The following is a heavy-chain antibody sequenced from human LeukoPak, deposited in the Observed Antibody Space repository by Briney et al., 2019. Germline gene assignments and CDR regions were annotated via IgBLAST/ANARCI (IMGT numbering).Heavy chain of an antibody. D-gene: IGHD1-14*01. CDR1: GGSIGSSRYY. CDR2: IYNSGST. CDR3: AGLIRPGWFDP. V-gene: IGHV4-39*07. Sequence: PSETLSLTCTVSGGSIGSSRYYWGWIRQPPGKGLEWIGSIYNSGSTYYNPSLKGRVTISVDTSQNQFSLQLTSVTAADTAVYYCAGLIRPGWFDPWGQGTLVTVSS. J-gene: IGHJ5*02.